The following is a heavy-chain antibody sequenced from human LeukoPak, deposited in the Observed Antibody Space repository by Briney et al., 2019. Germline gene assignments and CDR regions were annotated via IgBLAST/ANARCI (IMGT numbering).Heavy chain of an antibody. CDR2: IYTSGST. Sequence: SSETLSLTCTVSGGSISSSSYYWGWIRQPPGKGLEWIGRIYTSGSTNYNPSLKSRVTMSVDTSKNQFSLKLSSVTAADTAVYYCAREGLNMVRGIIPKEAWGWFDPWGQGTLVTVSS. CDR1: GGSISSSSYY. CDR3: AREGLNMVRGIIPKEAWGWFDP. D-gene: IGHD3-10*01. J-gene: IGHJ5*02. V-gene: IGHV4-39*07.